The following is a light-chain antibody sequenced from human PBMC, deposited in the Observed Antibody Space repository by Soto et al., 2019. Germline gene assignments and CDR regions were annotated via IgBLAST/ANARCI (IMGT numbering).Light chain of an antibody. J-gene: IGLJ3*02. Sequence: QPVLTQPASVSGSPGQSITISCTGTSSDVGGYNYVSWFQQLPGKAPKLIIYEVSNRPPGVSNRFSGSKSGNTASLTISGLQTEDEADYYCSSYTSSSTWVFGGGTKLTVL. V-gene: IGLV2-14*01. CDR1: SSDVGGYNY. CDR3: SSYTSSSTWV. CDR2: EVS.